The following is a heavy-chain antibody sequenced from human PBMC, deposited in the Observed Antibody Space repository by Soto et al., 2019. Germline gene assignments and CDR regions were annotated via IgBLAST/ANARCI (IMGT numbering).Heavy chain of an antibody. Sequence: SESLSLTCTVSGGSISSYYWNWIRQPPGKGLEWIGYIYYSGSTNYNPSLKSRVTISVATSKNQFSLKLSSVTAADTAVYYCARELGGADAFDIWGQGTMVNVSS. CDR2: IYYSGST. V-gene: IGHV4-59*01. J-gene: IGHJ3*02. CDR1: GGSISSYY. D-gene: IGHD3-16*01. CDR3: ARELGGADAFDI.